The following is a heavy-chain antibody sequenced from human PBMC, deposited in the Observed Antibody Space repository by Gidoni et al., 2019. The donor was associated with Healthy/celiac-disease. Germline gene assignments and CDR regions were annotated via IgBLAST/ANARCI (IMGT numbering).Heavy chain of an antibody. J-gene: IGHJ3*02. CDR3: ARVGHEDAFDI. V-gene: IGHV4-59*01. CDR2: IYYSGST. CDR1: GGSISSYY. Sequence: QVQLQESGPGLVKPSETLSLTCTVSGGSISSYYWSWIRQPPGKGLEWIGYIYYSGSTNYNPSLKSRVIISVDTSKNQFSLKLSSVTAADTAVYYCARVGHEDAFDIWGQGTMVTVSS.